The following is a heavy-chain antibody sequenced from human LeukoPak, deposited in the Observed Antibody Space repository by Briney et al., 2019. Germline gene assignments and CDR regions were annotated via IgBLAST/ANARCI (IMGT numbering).Heavy chain of an antibody. Sequence: EASVKVSCKASGYPFTTYDINWVRQATGRGLEWMGWINPNSGNTGYAENFQDRVTMTRNTSISTAYMELSSLTSEDTAVYYCARGGQWLVHGLGHWGQGTLVTVSS. CDR3: ARGGQWLVHGLGH. CDR1: GYPFTTYD. CDR2: INPNSGNT. V-gene: IGHV1-8*01. D-gene: IGHD6-19*01. J-gene: IGHJ5*02.